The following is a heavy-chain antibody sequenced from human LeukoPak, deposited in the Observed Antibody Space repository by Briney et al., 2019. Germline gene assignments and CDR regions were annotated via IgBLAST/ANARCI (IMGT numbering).Heavy chain of an antibody. CDR1: GVTLSNYA. D-gene: IGHD4-23*01. V-gene: IGHV3-23*01. J-gene: IGHJ4*02. CDR3: AKGGNYGGDYFDY. Sequence: GGSLRLSCVASGVTLSNYAMSWARQAPGKGLEWVSTISGSGGSTYCADSVKGRFTISRDNSKNTVYLQGNSLRAEDTAVYYCAKGGNYGGDYFDYWGQGTLVTVSS. CDR2: ISGSGGST.